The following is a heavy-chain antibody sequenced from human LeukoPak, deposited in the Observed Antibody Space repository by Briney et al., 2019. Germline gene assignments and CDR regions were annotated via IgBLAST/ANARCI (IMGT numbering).Heavy chain of an antibody. Sequence: ASVKVSCKASGYTFTSYYMHWVRQAPGQGLEWMGIINPSGGSTSYAQKFQGRVTMTRDTSTSTVYMELSSLRSEDTAVYYCARGGERRNYDYVWGSYRHRLDYWGQGTLVTVSS. CDR2: INPSGGST. V-gene: IGHV1-46*01. CDR3: ARGGERRNYDYVWGSYRHRLDY. CDR1: GYTFTSYY. J-gene: IGHJ4*02. D-gene: IGHD3-16*02.